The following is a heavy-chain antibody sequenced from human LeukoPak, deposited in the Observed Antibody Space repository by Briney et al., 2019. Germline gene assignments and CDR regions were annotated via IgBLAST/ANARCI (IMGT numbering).Heavy chain of an antibody. CDR3: ARDLYRDYDFWSGLGMDV. D-gene: IGHD3-3*01. CDR1: GFTFSDYY. V-gene: IGHV3-11*01. J-gene: IGHJ6*02. CDR2: ISSSGSTI. Sequence: GGSLRLSCAASGFTFSDYYVSWIRQAPGKGLEWVSYISSSGSTIYYADSVKGRFTISRDNAKNSLYLQMNSLRAEDTAVYYCARDLYRDYDFWSGLGMDVWGQGTTVTVSS.